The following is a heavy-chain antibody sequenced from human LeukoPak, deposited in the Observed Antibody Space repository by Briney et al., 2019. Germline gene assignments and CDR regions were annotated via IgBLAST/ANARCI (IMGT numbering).Heavy chain of an antibody. Sequence: GGSLRLSCAASGFTFSSYWMSWVRQAPGKWLEWVSYISSSSSTIYYADSVKGRFTISRDNAKNSLYPQMNSLRAEDTAVYYCATDSRRDAFDIWGQGTMVIVSS. V-gene: IGHV3-48*01. J-gene: IGHJ3*02. CDR3: ATDSRRDAFDI. CDR1: GFTFSSYW. D-gene: IGHD2/OR15-2a*01. CDR2: ISSSSSTI.